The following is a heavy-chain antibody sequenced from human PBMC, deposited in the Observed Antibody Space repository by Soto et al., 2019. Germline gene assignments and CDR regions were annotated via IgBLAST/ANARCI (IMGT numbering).Heavy chain of an antibody. D-gene: IGHD2-15*01. CDR1: GFIFSNYG. CDR3: AKRGGVVGGSEHPVFEY. CDR2: ISFDGKNR. Sequence: QVQLVESGGGVVQPGKSLRLSCAASGFIFSNYGMHWVRQAPGKGLEWVALISFDGKNRNYADSVKGRFTIYRDNPKNTLYLEINSLRPKDTAFYYCAKRGGVVGGSEHPVFEYWDQGTLVTVSA. V-gene: IGHV3-30*18. J-gene: IGHJ4*02.